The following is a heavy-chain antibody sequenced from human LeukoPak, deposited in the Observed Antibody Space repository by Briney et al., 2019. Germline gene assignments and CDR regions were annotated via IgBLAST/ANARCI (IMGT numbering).Heavy chain of an antibody. V-gene: IGHV3-23*01. D-gene: IGHD2-2*01. CDR3: AKVRREVIPAASFNSRGGYFDY. CDR2: ISGGTT. Sequence: GGSLRLSCAASGFTFSSYAMMWLRQAPGKGLEWVSAISGGTTLYADSVKGRFTTSRDNSKNTLYLQMNSLRAEDTAVYYCAKVRREVIPAASFNSRGGYFDYWGQGTLVTVSS. CDR1: GFTFSSYA. J-gene: IGHJ4*02.